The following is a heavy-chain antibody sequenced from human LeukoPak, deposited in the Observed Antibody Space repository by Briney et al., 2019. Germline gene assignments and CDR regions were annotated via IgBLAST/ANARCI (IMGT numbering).Heavy chain of an antibody. Sequence: GESLKISCKGSGYSFTSYWIGWVRQMPGKGLEWMGIIYPGDSDTRYSPSFQRQVTISADKSISTAYLQWSSLKASDTAMYYCARHSKKGSGSYVKDAFDIWGQGTMVTVSS. CDR1: GYSFTSYW. V-gene: IGHV5-51*01. J-gene: IGHJ3*02. CDR3: ARHSKKGSGSYVKDAFDI. CDR2: IYPGDSDT. D-gene: IGHD3-10*01.